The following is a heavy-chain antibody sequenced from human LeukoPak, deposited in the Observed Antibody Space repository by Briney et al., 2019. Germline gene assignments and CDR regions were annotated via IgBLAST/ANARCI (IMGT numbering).Heavy chain of an antibody. Sequence: GGSLRLSCAASGFTFSSYVMNWVRQAPGKGLEWVSSISSGSTYIYYADSVKGRFTISGDNAKNSLYLRMNSLRAEDTAVYYCARALLAWGQGTTVTVSS. J-gene: IGHJ6*02. D-gene: IGHD2-15*01. CDR1: GFTFSSYV. CDR2: ISSGSTYI. CDR3: ARALLA. V-gene: IGHV3-21*01.